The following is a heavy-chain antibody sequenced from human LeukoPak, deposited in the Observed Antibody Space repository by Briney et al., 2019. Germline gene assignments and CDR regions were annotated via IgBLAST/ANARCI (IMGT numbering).Heavy chain of an antibody. CDR2: IYPGDSDT. Sequence: GESLKISGQGSGSTFTSYWIGWVRQLPGKGLKWMGIIYPGDSDTRYSPPFQGQVTISADKSISTAYLQWSSLKASDTAMYYCARAGILPGITQFDPWGQGTLVTVSS. D-gene: IGHD1-14*01. CDR1: GSTFTSYW. J-gene: IGHJ5*02. CDR3: ARAGILPGITQFDP. V-gene: IGHV5-51*01.